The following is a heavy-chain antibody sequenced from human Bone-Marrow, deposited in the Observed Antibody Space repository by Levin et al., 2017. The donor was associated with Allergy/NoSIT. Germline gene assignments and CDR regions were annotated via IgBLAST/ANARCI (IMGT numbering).Heavy chain of an antibody. Sequence: SETLSLTCALSGGSISSGGSSWSWIRQPPGKGLEWIGYIFHTGSTYYNSSFKSRVTISVDRSKNQFSLKLTSVTAADTAVYYCARSFTMLRGGFDPWGQGILVTVSS. CDR3: ARSFTMLRGGFDP. CDR1: GGSISSGGSS. CDR2: IFHTGST. D-gene: IGHD3-10*01. V-gene: IGHV4-30-2*01. J-gene: IGHJ5*02.